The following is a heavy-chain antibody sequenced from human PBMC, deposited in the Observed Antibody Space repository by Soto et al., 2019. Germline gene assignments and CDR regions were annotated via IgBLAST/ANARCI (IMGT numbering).Heavy chain of an antibody. CDR1: GYTFTSYG. D-gene: IGHD3-22*01. J-gene: IGHJ4*02. CDR2: ISAYNGNT. CDR3: ARDYYDSSGYYPESEAFNDY. V-gene: IGHV1-18*01. Sequence: WASVKVSCKASGYTFTSYGISWVRQAPGQGLEWMGWISAYNGNTNYAQKLQGRVTMTTDTSTSTAYMELRSLRSDDTAVYYCARDYYDSSGYYPESEAFNDYWGQGTLVTVSS.